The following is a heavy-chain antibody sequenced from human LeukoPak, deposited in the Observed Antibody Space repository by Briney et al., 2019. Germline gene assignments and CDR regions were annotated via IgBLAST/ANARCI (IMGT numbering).Heavy chain of an antibody. Sequence: PGGSLRLSCAASGFTFSNAWMSWVRQAPGKGLEWVGRIKSKTDGGTTDYAAPVKGRFTISRDDSKNTLYLQMNSLKTEDTAVYYCTTVLWFGELFLDYWGQGTLVTVSS. J-gene: IGHJ4*02. V-gene: IGHV3-15*01. CDR1: GFTFSNAW. CDR2: IKSKTDGGTT. D-gene: IGHD3-10*01. CDR3: TTVLWFGELFLDY.